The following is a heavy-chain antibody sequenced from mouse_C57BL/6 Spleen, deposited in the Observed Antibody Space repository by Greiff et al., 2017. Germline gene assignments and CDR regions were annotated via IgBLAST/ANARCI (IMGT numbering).Heavy chain of an antibody. CDR2: INPSSGYT. V-gene: IGHV1-4*01. D-gene: IGHD3-2*02. J-gene: IGHJ2*01. CDR1: GYTFTSYT. CDR3: ARSYSAGYWPFDY. Sequence: QVQLQQSGAELARPGASVKMSCKASGYTFTSYTMHWVKQRPGPGLEWIGYINPSSGYTKYNQKFKDKATLTADKSSSTAYMQLSSLTSEDSAVXYCARSYSAGYWPFDYWGQGTTLTVSS.